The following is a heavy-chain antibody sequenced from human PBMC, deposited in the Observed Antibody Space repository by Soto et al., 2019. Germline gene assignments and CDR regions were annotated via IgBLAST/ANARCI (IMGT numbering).Heavy chain of an antibody. D-gene: IGHD3-22*01. V-gene: IGHV1-18*01. CDR3: ARVHYDSTSYYGMDV. J-gene: IGHJ6*02. CDR1: GYTFTSYG. Sequence: ASVKVSCKASGYTFTSYGISWVRQAPGQGLEWMGWISAYNGNTNYAQKLQGRVTMTTDTSTSTAYMELRSLRSDDTAVYYCARVHYDSTSYYGMDVWGQGTTVTVSS. CDR2: ISAYNGNT.